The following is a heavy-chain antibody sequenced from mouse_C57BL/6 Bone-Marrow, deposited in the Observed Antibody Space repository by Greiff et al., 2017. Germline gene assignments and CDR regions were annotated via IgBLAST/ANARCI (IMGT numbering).Heavy chain of an antibody. J-gene: IGHJ2*01. Sequence: VQLKESGPGLVKPSQSLSLTCSVTGYSITSGYYWNWIRQFPGNKLEWMGYISYDGSNNYNPSLKNRISITRDTSKNQFFLKLNSVTTEDTATYYCASGNYEADWGQGTTLTASS. D-gene: IGHD2-1*01. CDR1: GYSITSGYY. CDR3: ASGNYEAD. V-gene: IGHV3-6*01. CDR2: ISYDGSN.